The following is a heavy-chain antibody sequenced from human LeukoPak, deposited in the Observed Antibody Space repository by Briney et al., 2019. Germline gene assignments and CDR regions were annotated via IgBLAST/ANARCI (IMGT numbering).Heavy chain of an antibody. V-gene: IGHV3-33*01. Sequence: GGSLRLSCAVSGFIFSDYGFHGVRQAPGKGLEWVAVTRFDGSIKQYADSVKGRFTISRDDSKNTLYLQMNFLESEDTAVYYCARWGGTSQYYFDYWGQGTLVTVSS. CDR2: TRFDGSIK. CDR3: ARWGGTSQYYFDY. CDR1: GFIFSDYG. J-gene: IGHJ4*02. D-gene: IGHD1-1*01.